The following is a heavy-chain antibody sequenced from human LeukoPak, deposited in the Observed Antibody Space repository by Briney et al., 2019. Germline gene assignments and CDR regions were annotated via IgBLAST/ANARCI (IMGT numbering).Heavy chain of an antibody. CDR2: IYNSGRA. J-gene: IGHJ6*03. CDR3: ARASKDEVVARRTFFGYYYMDV. V-gene: IGHV4-59*01. Sequence: PSETLSLTCTVSGGSISSYSWSWIRQPPGKGLEWIAYIYNSGRASYNPSLKSRVTISLDTSKNQFSLKLSSVTAADTAVYYCARASKDEVVARRTFFGYYYMDVWGKGTTVTVSS. D-gene: IGHD2-15*01. CDR1: GGSISSYS.